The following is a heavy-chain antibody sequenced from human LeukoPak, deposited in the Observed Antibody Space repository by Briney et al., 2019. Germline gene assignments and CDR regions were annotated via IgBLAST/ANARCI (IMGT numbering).Heavy chain of an antibody. V-gene: IGHV3-48*03. CDR2: ISSSGSTI. J-gene: IGHJ4*02. CDR1: GFTFSGYE. D-gene: IGHD3-3*01. Sequence: SGGSLRLSCAASGFTFSGYEMNWVRQAPGKGLEWVSYISSSGSTIYYADSVKGRFTISRDNAKNSLYLQMNSLRAEDTAVYYCARGRILEWFAEYYFDYWGQGTLVTVSS. CDR3: ARGRILEWFAEYYFDY.